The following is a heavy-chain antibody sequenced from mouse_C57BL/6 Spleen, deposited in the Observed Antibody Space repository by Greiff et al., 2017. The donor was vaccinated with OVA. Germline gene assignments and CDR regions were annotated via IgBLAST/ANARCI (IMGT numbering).Heavy chain of an antibody. D-gene: IGHD4-1*01. CDR1: GYAFSSSW. CDR2: IYPGDGDT. Sequence: VQLQESGPELVKPGASVKISCKASGYAFSSSWMNWVKQRPGQGLEWIGRIYPGDGDTNYNGKFKGKATLTAAKSSSTAYMQLSSLTSEDSAVYFCARGESWDVGFAYWGQGTLVTVSA. CDR3: ARGESWDVGFAY. V-gene: IGHV1-82*01. J-gene: IGHJ3*01.